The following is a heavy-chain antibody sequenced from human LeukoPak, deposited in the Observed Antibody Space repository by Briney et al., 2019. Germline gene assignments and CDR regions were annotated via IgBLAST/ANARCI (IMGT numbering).Heavy chain of an antibody. D-gene: IGHD3-22*01. CDR1: GLIFSNYA. CDR3: AKDRPNYYGSNGHYYTRDGDY. J-gene: IGHJ4*02. CDR2: IIGSRDYT. Sequence: PGGSLRLSCAVSGLIFSNYAMSWVRQTPGKGREWVSSIIGSRDYTFYEESVKGRFTISRDNSKNALYLQMNSLRAEDTAIYYCAKDRPNYYGSNGHYYTRDGDYWGQGTLVTVSS. V-gene: IGHV3-23*01.